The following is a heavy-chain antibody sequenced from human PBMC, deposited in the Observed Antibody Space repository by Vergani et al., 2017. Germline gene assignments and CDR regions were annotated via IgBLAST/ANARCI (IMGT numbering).Heavy chain of an antibody. CDR3: AKDPARFVPAAGYYFDY. Sequence: QVQLVQSGAEVKKPGASVKVSCKASGYTFTSYGISWVRQAPGQGLEWMGWISAYNGNTNYAQKLQGRVTMTTDTSTSTAYMELRSLRSDDTAVYYCAKDPARFVPAAGYYFDYWGQGTLVTVSS. D-gene: IGHD2-2*01. V-gene: IGHV1-18*01. CDR2: ISAYNGNT. J-gene: IGHJ4*02. CDR1: GYTFTSYG.